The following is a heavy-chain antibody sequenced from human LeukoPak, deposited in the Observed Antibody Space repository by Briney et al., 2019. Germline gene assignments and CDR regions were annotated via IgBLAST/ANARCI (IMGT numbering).Heavy chain of an antibody. CDR3: ARDGTFDY. J-gene: IGHJ4*02. Sequence: GASVKVSCKASGYSFTGYYMHWVRQAPGQGLEWMGWINPDSGATSYAQKFQGRVTMTRDTSISTVYMEMSRLTSVDTAVYYCARDGTFDYWGQGTLVTVSS. CDR1: GYSFTGYY. V-gene: IGHV1-2*02. CDR2: INPDSGAT.